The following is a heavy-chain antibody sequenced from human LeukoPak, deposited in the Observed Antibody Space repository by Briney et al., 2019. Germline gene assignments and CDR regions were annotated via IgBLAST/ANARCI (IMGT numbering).Heavy chain of an antibody. CDR2: IYYSGST. CDR1: GGSISSGGYY. CDR3: ARARWFGELLGFYYFDY. J-gene: IGHJ4*02. Sequence: PSQTLSLTCTVSGGSISSGGYYWSWIRQHPGKGLEWIGYIYYSGSTYYNPSLKSRVTISVDTSKNQFSLKLSSVTAAGTAVYYCARARWFGELLGFYYFDYWGQGTLVTVSS. D-gene: IGHD3-10*01. V-gene: IGHV4-31*03.